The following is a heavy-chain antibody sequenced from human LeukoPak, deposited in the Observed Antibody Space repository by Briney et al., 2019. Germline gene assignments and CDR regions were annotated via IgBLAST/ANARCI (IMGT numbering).Heavy chain of an antibody. V-gene: IGHV1-8*01. D-gene: IGHD5-18*01. CDR3: ARGYSYAYYFDY. CDR2: MNPNSGNT. Sequence: ASVKVSCKASGYTFTTYDINWVRQATGQGLEWMGWMNPNSGNTGYAQKFQGRVTMTRDTSITTAYMELSSLRSEDTAVYYCARGYSYAYYFDYWGQGTLVTVSS. CDR1: GYTFTTYD. J-gene: IGHJ4*02.